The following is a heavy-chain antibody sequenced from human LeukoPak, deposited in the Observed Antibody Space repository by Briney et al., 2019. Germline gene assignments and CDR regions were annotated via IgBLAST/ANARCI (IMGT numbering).Heavy chain of an antibody. V-gene: IGHV3-23*01. D-gene: IGHD4-17*01. J-gene: IGHJ6*04. CDR3: ANSYGDYYYYYGMDV. CDR2: ISGSGGST. Sequence: GVLRLSCPASGFIFSSYAMSWVRQAPGKGLEWVSAISGSGGSTYYADSVKGRFTISRDNSKNTLYLQMNSLRAEDTAVYYCANSYGDYYYYYGMDVWGKGTTVTVSS. CDR1: GFIFSSYA.